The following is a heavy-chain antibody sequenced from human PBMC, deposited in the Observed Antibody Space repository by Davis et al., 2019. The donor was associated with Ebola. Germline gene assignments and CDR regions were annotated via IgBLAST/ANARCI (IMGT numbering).Heavy chain of an antibody. D-gene: IGHD3-10*01. CDR1: GFTFNFYV. V-gene: IGHV3-23*01. Sequence: LGGSLRLSCAGSGFTFNFYVMSWVRQPPGEGLEWVSSIDGGDGSTHYADSVKGRFTISRDNSKNTLYLQMNSLRAEDTAVYYCARDGVENWFDPWGQGTLVTVSS. CDR2: IDGGDGST. J-gene: IGHJ5*02. CDR3: ARDGVENWFDP.